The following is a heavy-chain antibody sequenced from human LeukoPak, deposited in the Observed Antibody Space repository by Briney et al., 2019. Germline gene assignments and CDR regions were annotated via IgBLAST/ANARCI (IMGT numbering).Heavy chain of an antibody. CDR1: GGTFSSYA. D-gene: IGHD3-22*01. CDR3: ARSYYYDSSGYYGGMDY. V-gene: IGHV1-69*13. Sequence: ASVKVSCKASGGTFSSYAISWVRQAPGQGLEWMGGIIPIFGTANYAQKFQGRVTITADESTSTAYMELSSLRSEDTAVYYCARSYYYDSSGYYGGMDYWGQGTLVTVSS. J-gene: IGHJ4*02. CDR2: IIPIFGTA.